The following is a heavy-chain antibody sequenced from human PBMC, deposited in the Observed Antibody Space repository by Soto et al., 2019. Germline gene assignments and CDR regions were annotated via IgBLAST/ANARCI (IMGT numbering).Heavy chain of an antibody. D-gene: IGHD1-26*01. CDR3: ARGTTGSHDY. Sequence: QVQLVQSGAEVKKPGASVKVSCKASGYTFTSYGISWVRQAPGPGREWMGWISDYNGHTNYAQKLPRRATSTPDTPTSTAYMELRSLRADDTAVYYCARGTTGSHDYWGQGTLVTVCS. CDR2: ISDYNGHT. V-gene: IGHV1-18*01. CDR1: GYTFTSYG. J-gene: IGHJ4*02.